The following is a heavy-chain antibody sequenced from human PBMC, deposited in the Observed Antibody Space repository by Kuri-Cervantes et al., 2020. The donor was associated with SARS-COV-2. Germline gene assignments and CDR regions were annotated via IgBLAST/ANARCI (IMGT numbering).Heavy chain of an antibody. CDR3: AKVWSDSSFFRGTGGDAFDI. D-gene: IGHD3-22*01. CDR2: ISYDGSNK. CDR1: GFTFSSYG. Sequence: GESLKISCAASGFTFSSYGMHWVRQAPGKGLEWVAVISYDGSNKYYADSVKGRFIISRDNSKNTLYLQMNSLRAEDTAVYYCAKVWSDSSFFRGTGGDAFDIWGQGTMVTVSS. J-gene: IGHJ3*02. V-gene: IGHV3-30*18.